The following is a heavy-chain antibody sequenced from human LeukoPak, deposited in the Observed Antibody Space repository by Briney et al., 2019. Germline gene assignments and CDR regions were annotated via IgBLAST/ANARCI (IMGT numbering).Heavy chain of an antibody. Sequence: GGSLRLSCAASGFTFSSYEMNWVRQAPGKGLEWISYISSSGSTIYYADSVKGRFTISKDNAKNSLYLQMYSLRAEDTAVYYCARRRFYGSGSYSPFDPWGQGTLVTVSS. J-gene: IGHJ5*02. V-gene: IGHV3-48*03. CDR3: ARRRFYGSGSYSPFDP. CDR2: ISSSGSTI. CDR1: GFTFSSYE. D-gene: IGHD3-10*01.